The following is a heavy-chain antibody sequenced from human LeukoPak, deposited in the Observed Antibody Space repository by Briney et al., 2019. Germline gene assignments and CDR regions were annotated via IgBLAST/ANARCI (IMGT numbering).Heavy chain of an antibody. CDR2: IYPGDSGT. CDR3: ATPQMATRGPRYFDC. V-gene: IGHV5-51*01. J-gene: IGHJ4*02. Sequence: GESLKISCKGSGYSFTTYWIGWVRQMPGKGLEWMGIIYPGDSGTRYSPSFQGQVTISADKSISTAYLQWSSLKASDTAMYYCATPQMATRGPRYFDCWGQGTLVTVSS. CDR1: GYSFTTYW. D-gene: IGHD5-24*01.